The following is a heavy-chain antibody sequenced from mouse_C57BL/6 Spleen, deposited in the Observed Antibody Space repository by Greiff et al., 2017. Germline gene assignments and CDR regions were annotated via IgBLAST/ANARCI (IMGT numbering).Heavy chain of an antibody. D-gene: IGHD2-4*01. CDR2: IYPRDGST. Sequence: QVQLKESGPELVKPGASVKLSCKASGYTFTSYDINWVKQRPGQGLAWIGWIYPRDGSTKYNEKFKGKATLTVDTSSITAYMELHSLTSEDSAVYFCARGVYYDYDEGWYFDVWGTGTTVTVSS. V-gene: IGHV1-85*01. J-gene: IGHJ1*03. CDR3: ARGVYYDYDEGWYFDV. CDR1: GYTFTSYD.